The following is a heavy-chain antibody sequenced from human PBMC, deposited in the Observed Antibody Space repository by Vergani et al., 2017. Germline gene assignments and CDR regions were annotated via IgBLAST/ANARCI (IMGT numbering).Heavy chain of an antibody. CDR3: AKDPSSPTVTSDYYYYYGMDV. J-gene: IGHJ6*02. Sequence: QVQLVESGGGVVQPGRSLRLSCAASGFTFSSYGMHWVRQAPGKGLEWVAVISYDGSNKYYADSVKGRFTISRDNSKNTLYLQMNSLRAEDTAVYYCAKDPSSPTVTSDYYYYYGMDVLGQGTTVTVSS. V-gene: IGHV3-30*18. CDR2: ISYDGSNK. D-gene: IGHD4-11*01. CDR1: GFTFSSYG.